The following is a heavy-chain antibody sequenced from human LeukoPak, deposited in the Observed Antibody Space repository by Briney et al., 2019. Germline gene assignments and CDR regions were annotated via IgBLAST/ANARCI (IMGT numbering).Heavy chain of an antibody. V-gene: IGHV3-23*01. J-gene: IGHJ3*02. CDR3: AKDLWGASYVGGDAFDI. CDR1: GLTFSNYA. CDR2: LSGSGDSA. D-gene: IGHD1-26*01. Sequence: GGSLRLSCAASGLTFSNYAMNWVRQAPGKGLEWVSVLSGSGDSAYYADSVKGRFTISRDNSKNTLYLQMNSLRAEDTAVYYCAKDLWGASYVGGDAFDIWGQGTMVTVSS.